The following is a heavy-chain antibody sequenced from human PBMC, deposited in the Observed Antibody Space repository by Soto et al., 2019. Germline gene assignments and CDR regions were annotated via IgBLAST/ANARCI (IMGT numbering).Heavy chain of an antibody. CDR3: AEVPLRPYYFDY. J-gene: IGHJ4*02. Sequence: GGSLRLSCTASGFTFANYAMDWVRKAPGKGLEWVSRVSAGGDNTDYADAVKGRFTISRDNSKNTLFLQMTSLRAEDTALYYCAEVPLRPYYFDYWGPGTMVTVSS. CDR2: VSAGGDNT. V-gene: IGHV3-23*01. D-gene: IGHD4-17*01. CDR1: GFTFANYA.